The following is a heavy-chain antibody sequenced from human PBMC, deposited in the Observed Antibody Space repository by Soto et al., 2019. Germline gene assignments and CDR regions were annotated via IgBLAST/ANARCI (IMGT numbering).Heavy chain of an antibody. CDR3: TTGTHSLRDAFDI. D-gene: IGHD2-21*01. CDR1: GFTFSNAW. Sequence: GGSLRLSCAASGFTFSNAWMSWVRQAPGKGLEWVGRIKSKTDGGTTDYAAPVKGRFTISRDDSKNTLYLQMNSLKTEDTAVYYCTTGTHSLRDAFDIWGQGTMVTVSS. J-gene: IGHJ3*02. CDR2: IKSKTDGGTT. V-gene: IGHV3-15*01.